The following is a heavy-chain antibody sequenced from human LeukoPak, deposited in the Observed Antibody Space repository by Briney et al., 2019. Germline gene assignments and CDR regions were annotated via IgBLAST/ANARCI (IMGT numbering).Heavy chain of an antibody. CDR3: ARGVRRYCSSTSCYAPHYYYYYMDV. D-gene: IGHD2-2*01. CDR2: ISFSGST. CDR1: GGSISSSSYY. V-gene: IGHV4-39*07. J-gene: IGHJ6*03. Sequence: SETLSLTCTVSGGSISSSSYYWGWIRQPPGKGLEWIGSISFSGSTNYNPSLKSRVTISVDTSKNQFSLKLSSVTAADTAVYYCARGVRRYCSSTSCYAPHYYYYYMDVWGKGTTVTVSS.